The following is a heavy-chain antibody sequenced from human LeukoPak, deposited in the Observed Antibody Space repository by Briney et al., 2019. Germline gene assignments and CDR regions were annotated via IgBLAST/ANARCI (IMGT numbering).Heavy chain of an antibody. J-gene: IGHJ4*02. Sequence: SGGSLRLSCAASGFTFDDYAMHWVRQAPGKGLEWVSYISSGGSSIYYADSVRGRFTISRDNTKNSLYLQMNSLSVEDTAVYYCARDRLVDYWGQGTLVTVSS. CDR3: ARDRLVDY. D-gene: IGHD6-6*01. V-gene: IGHV3-11*04. CDR1: GFTFDDYA. CDR2: ISSGGSSI.